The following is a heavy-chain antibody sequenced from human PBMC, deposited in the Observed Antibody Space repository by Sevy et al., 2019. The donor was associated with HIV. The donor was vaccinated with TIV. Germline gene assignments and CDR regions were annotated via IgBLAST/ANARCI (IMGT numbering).Heavy chain of an antibody. Sequence: ASVKVSCKASGGTFSSYAISWVRQAPGQGLEWMGGIIPIFGTANYAQKFQGRVTITADKSTSKAYMELSSLRSEDTAVYYCTYYDSSGYYFPFDYWGQGTLVTVSS. CDR1: GGTFSSYA. CDR2: IIPIFGTA. J-gene: IGHJ4*02. D-gene: IGHD3-22*01. CDR3: TYYDSSGYYFPFDY. V-gene: IGHV1-69*06.